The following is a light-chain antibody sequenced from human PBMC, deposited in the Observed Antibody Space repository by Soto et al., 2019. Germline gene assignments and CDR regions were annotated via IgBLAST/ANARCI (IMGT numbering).Light chain of an antibody. J-gene: IGKJ2*01. CDR1: QSISSW. Sequence: DIQMTQSPSTLSASVGDRVTITCRASQSISSWLAWYQQKPGKAPKLLIYKASSLESGVPSRFSGSGSGTEFTLTISSLQPDDFASYYCHQYYSYPYTFGQGTKLEIK. V-gene: IGKV1-5*03. CDR3: HQYYSYPYT. CDR2: KAS.